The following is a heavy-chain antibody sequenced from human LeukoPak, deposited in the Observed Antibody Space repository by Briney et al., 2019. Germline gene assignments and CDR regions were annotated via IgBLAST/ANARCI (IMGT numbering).Heavy chain of an antibody. CDR2: EGST. CDR1: VGSISIGGYY. CDR3: AVYFVGGGGRGT. D-gene: IGHD2-21*01. J-gene: IGHJ4*02. Sequence: ALSVTCTDPVGSISIGGYYWSSVRLQPRKGLEWSGNEGSTYYNPSLKSRLTISDDTSKTQFSLKLSSVTAADTAIYYCAVYFVGGGGRGTWGQGTLVTVS. V-gene: IGHV4-31*03.